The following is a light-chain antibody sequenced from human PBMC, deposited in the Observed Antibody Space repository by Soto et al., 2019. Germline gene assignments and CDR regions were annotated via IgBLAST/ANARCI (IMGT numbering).Light chain of an antibody. J-gene: IGKJ1*01. CDR2: GPS. CDR1: QSVSSSY. V-gene: IGKV3-20*01. Sequence: EIVLTQSPGTLSLSPGERATLSCRASQSVSSSYVAWYQQKPGQAPRLLIYGPSSRATGIPDRFSGSGSGTDFTLTSSRLEPEDFAVYYCQQYGSSPETFGQGTKVEIK. CDR3: QQYGSSPET.